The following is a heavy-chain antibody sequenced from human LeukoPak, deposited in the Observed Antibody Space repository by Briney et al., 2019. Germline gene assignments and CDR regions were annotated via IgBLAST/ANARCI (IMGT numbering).Heavy chain of an antibody. CDR1: GYTFTDYY. Sequence: GASVRVSCKASGYTFTDYYIHWVRQAPGQGLEWMGWINPDSGDTNYAQKFQGRVTMTRDTSISTAYMELSRLRSDDTAVYYCARPAEYCLARVGFDFWGQGTMVTVSS. D-gene: IGHD6-6*01. CDR2: INPDSGDT. V-gene: IGHV1-2*02. J-gene: IGHJ3*01. CDR3: ARPAEYCLARVGFDF.